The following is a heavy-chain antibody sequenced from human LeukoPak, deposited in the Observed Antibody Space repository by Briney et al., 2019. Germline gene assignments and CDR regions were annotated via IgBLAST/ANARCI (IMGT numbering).Heavy chain of an antibody. Sequence: PSETLSLTCTVSGYSISNGYYWGWIRQPPGKGLEWIGSTYHSGNTYYNPSLKSRVTVSVDTSKNQFSLKLSSVTAADTAVYYCARDRLFYDILTGYYRDYYMDVWGKGTTVTVSS. J-gene: IGHJ6*03. CDR3: ARDRLFYDILTGYYRDYYMDV. CDR2: TYHSGNT. V-gene: IGHV4-38-2*02. D-gene: IGHD3-9*01. CDR1: GYSISNGYY.